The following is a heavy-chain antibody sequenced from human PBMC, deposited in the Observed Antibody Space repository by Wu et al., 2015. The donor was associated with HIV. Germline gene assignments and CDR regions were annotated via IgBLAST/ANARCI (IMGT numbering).Heavy chain of an antibody. CDR1: GGTFSSYA. CDR2: IRPYAGDT. D-gene: IGHD6-25*01. CDR3: ARARGIAAAGL. Sequence: QVQLVQSGAEVKKPGSSVKVSCKASGGTFSSYAISWVRQAPGRGLEWMGLIRPYAGDTMYAQNFQGRVVITRDTSTTTVFLEISSLRSEDTAVYYCARARGIAAAGLWGQGTLVTVSS. J-gene: IGHJ4*02. V-gene: IGHV1-69*10.